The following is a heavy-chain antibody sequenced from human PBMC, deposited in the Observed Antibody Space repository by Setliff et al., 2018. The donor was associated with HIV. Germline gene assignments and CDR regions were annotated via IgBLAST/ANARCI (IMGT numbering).Heavy chain of an antibody. Sequence: GASVKVSCKAAGGTFNSYILSWVRQAPGQGLEWTGGIIPSFGTVTYAQKFQGRVTITTDESMTTVYMELSSLRSEDTAVYYCARVRRGCSSHSCPLENWGQGTLVTVSS. CDR1: GGTFNSYI. CDR3: ARVRRGCSSHSCPLEN. CDR2: IIPSFGTV. V-gene: IGHV1-69*05. J-gene: IGHJ4*02. D-gene: IGHD2-2*01.